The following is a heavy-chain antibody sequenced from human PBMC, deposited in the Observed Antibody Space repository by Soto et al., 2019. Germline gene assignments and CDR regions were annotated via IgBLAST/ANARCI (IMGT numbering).Heavy chain of an antibody. CDR1: GYSFTSYW. D-gene: IGHD6-13*01. CDR2: IDPSDSYT. Sequence: GESLKISCKGSGYSFTSYWISWVRQMPGKGLEWMGRIDPSDSYTNYSPSFQGHVTISADKSISTAYLQWSSLKASDTAMYYCARQGDPGIAASLFDPWGQGTLVTVSS. CDR3: ARQGDPGIAASLFDP. V-gene: IGHV5-10-1*01. J-gene: IGHJ5*02.